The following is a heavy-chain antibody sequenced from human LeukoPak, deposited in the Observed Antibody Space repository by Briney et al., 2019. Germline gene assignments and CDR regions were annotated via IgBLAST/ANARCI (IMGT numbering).Heavy chain of an antibody. J-gene: IGHJ4*02. V-gene: IGHV1-2*02. D-gene: IGHD3-22*01. CDR2: INPNSGGT. Sequence: GASVKVSCQASGYTFTGYYMHWVRPAPGQGLEWMGWINPNSGGTNYAQKFQGRVTMTRDTSISTAYMELSRLRSDDTAVYYCARGSGYYFYFDYWGQGTLVTVSS. CDR1: GYTFTGYY. CDR3: ARGSGYYFYFDY.